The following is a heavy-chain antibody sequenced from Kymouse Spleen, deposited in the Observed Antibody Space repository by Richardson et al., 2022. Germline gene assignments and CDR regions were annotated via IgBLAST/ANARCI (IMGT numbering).Heavy chain of an antibody. CDR3: TTDLTRVRGVSWFDP. CDR1: GFTFSNAW. D-gene: IGHD3-10*01. Sequence: EVQLVESGGGLVKPGGSLRLSCAASGFTFSNAWMSWVRQAPGKGLEWVGRIKSKTDGGTTDYAAPVKGRFTISRDDSKNTLYLQMNSLKTEDTAVYYCTTDLTRVRGVSWFDPWGQGTLVTVSS. CDR2: IKSKTDGGTT. J-gene: IGHJ5*02. V-gene: IGHV3-15*01.